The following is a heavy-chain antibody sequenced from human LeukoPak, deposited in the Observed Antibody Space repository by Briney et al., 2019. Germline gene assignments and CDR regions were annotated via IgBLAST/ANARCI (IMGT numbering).Heavy chain of an antibody. J-gene: IGHJ6*03. CDR2: IWYDGSNK. D-gene: IGHD6-19*01. V-gene: IGHV3-33*06. CDR3: AKPIAVAGSYYYMDV. CDR1: GFTFSSYG. Sequence: GRSLRLSCAASGFTFSSYGMHWVRQAPGKGLEWVAVIWYDGSNKYYADSVKGRFTISRDNSKNTLYLQINSLKVEDTAVYYCAKPIAVAGSYYYMDVWGKGTTVTVSS.